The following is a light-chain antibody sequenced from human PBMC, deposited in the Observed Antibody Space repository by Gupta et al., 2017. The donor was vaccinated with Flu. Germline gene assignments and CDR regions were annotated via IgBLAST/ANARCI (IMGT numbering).Light chain of an antibody. CDR3: QQDDSYPHT. CDR2: GAS. J-gene: IGKJ2*01. V-gene: IGKV1D-16*01. Sequence: DIQMTQSTSSMSASVRDRATITCRASQGIRSWLAWYQQKPEKAPKSLVYGASNLQTGVPLRFSASGYGTDFTLTVSSLQPEDFATYYCQQDDSYPHTFGQGTKLEI. CDR1: QGIRSW.